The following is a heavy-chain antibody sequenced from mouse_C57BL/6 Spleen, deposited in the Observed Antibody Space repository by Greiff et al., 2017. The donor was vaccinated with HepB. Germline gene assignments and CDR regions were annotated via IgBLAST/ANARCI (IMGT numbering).Heavy chain of an antibody. CDR2: ISGGGGNT. CDR3: AKHTLGSMDY. Sequence: EVQLVESGGGLVKPGGSLKLSCAASGFTFSSYTMSWVRQTPEKRLEWVATISGGGGNTYYPDSVKGRFTISRDNAKNTLYLQMSSLRSEDTALYYCAKHTLGSMDYWGQGTSVTVSS. J-gene: IGHJ4*01. V-gene: IGHV5-9*01. CDR1: GFTFSSYT. D-gene: IGHD3-1*01.